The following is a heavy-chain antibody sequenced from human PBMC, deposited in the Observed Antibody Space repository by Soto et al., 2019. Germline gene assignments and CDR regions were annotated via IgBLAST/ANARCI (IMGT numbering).Heavy chain of an antibody. V-gene: IGHV4-34*01. Sequence: EPLSLTCADYGGSFSGYYWSWIRQPPGKGLEWIGEINHSGSTNYNPSLKSRVTISVDTSKNQFSLKLSSVQAADTAVYYCARDPGWNYGVGDYGMDVWGQGTTVTVSS. CDR2: INHSGST. CDR1: GGSFSGYY. J-gene: IGHJ6*02. CDR3: ARDPGWNYGVGDYGMDV. D-gene: IGHD1-7*01.